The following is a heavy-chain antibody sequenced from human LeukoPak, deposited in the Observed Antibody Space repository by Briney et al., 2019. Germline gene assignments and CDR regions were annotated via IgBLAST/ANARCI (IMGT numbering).Heavy chain of an antibody. CDR2: ISAYNGNT. Sequence: GASVKVSCKASGGTFSSYAISWVRQAPGQGLEWMGWISAYNGNTNYAQKLQGRVTMTTDTSTSTAYMELRSLRSDDTAVYYCAREYLRYSSIGPPWGQGTLVTVSS. CDR1: GGTFSSYA. D-gene: IGHD6-13*01. CDR3: AREYLRYSSIGPP. J-gene: IGHJ5*02. V-gene: IGHV1-18*01.